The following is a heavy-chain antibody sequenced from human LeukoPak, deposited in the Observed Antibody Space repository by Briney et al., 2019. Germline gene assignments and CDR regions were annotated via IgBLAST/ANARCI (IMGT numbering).Heavy chain of an antibody. J-gene: IGHJ4*02. CDR2: ISSSGSYI. V-gene: IGHV3-21*01. D-gene: IGHD1-26*01. CDR1: GFTFSSYS. CDR3: ARDVGAYGYFDY. Sequence: GGSLRLSCAASGFTFSSYSMNWVRQAPGKGLEWVSSISSSGSYIYYADSVKGRFTISRDNAKNSLYLQMNSLRAEDTAVYYCARDVGAYGYFDYWGQGTLVTVSS.